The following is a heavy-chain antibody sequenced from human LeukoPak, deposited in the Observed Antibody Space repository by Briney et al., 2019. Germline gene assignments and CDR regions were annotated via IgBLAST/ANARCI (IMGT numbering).Heavy chain of an antibody. Sequence: PGGSLRLSCAASGFTFSSYAMSWVRQAPGKGLEGVSVISGTGGSTYYADSVKGRFTISRDNSKNSLYLQMNSLRAEDTALYYCAKDIGFKPAAYYYYYGMDVWGQRTTVTVSS. CDR2: ISGTGGST. D-gene: IGHD2-2*01. CDR1: GFTFSSYA. J-gene: IGHJ6*02. CDR3: AKDIGFKPAAYYYYYGMDV. V-gene: IGHV3-23*01.